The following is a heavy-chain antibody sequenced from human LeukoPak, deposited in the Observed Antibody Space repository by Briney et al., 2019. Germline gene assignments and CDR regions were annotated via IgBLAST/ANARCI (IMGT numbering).Heavy chain of an antibody. Sequence: GGSLRLSCAASGFTFSTYTMNWVRQAPGKGLEWVSSISGSSDHIFYADSVKGRFTISRDNAKNSLYLQMNSLRAEDTAVYYCAGVVRYDSSDPSLDYWGQGTLVTVSS. CDR1: GFTFSTYT. CDR3: AGVVRYDSSDPSLDY. D-gene: IGHD3-22*01. CDR2: ISGSSDHI. J-gene: IGHJ4*02. V-gene: IGHV3-21*01.